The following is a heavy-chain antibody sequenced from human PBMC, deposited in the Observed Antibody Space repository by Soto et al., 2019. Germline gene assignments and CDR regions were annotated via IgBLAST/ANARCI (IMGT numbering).Heavy chain of an antibody. D-gene: IGHD3-3*01. CDR3: AKERPFWSGPSPSNYYYGMDV. V-gene: IGHV3-30*18. CDR2: ISYDGSNK. CDR1: GFTFSSYG. J-gene: IGHJ6*02. Sequence: QVQLVESGGGVVQTGRSLRLSCAASGFTFSSYGMHWVRQAPGKGLEWVAVISYDGSNKYYADSVKGRFTISRDNSKNTLYLQMNSLRAEDTAVYYCAKERPFWSGPSPSNYYYGMDVWGQGTTVTVSS.